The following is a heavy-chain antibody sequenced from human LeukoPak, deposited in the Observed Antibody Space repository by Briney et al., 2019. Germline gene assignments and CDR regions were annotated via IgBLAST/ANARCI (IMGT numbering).Heavy chain of an antibody. J-gene: IGHJ4*02. CDR1: GFTFSRYA. CDR2: ISYDGSEK. Sequence: GGSLRLSCAASGFTFSRYAVHWVRQAPGKGLEWVAVISYDGSEKYYADSVKGRFTISRDNSKNTLFLQMSSLRAEDTAVYYCARGFSGYYYPFDYWGQGTLVTVSS. V-gene: IGHV3-30*04. D-gene: IGHD3-22*01. CDR3: ARGFSGYYYPFDY.